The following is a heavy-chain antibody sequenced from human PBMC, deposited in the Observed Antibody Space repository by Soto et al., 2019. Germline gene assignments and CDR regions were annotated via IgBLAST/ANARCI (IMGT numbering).Heavy chain of an antibody. CDR1: GFTFSSYW. J-gene: IGHJ4*02. Sequence: HPGGSLRLSCAASGFTFSSYWMSWVRQAPGKGLEWVANVKQDGSEKYYVDSVKGRFTISRDNAKNSLYLQMNSLRAEDTAVYYCAAALSSSSYFDYWGQGTLVTVSS. D-gene: IGHD6-6*01. CDR2: VKQDGSEK. CDR3: AAALSSSSYFDY. V-gene: IGHV3-7*01.